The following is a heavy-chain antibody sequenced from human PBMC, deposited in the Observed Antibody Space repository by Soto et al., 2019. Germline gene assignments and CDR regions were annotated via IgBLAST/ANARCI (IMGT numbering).Heavy chain of an antibody. CDR3: TTGADYASYYFDY. Sequence: GGSLRLSCAASGFTFSNAWMNWVRQAPGKGLKWVGRIKSKTDGGTTDYAAPVKGRFTISRDDSKNTLYLQMNSLKTEDTAVYYCTTGADYASYYFDYWGQGTLVTVSS. J-gene: IGHJ4*02. V-gene: IGHV3-15*07. D-gene: IGHD3-16*01. CDR1: GFTFSNAW. CDR2: IKSKTDGGTT.